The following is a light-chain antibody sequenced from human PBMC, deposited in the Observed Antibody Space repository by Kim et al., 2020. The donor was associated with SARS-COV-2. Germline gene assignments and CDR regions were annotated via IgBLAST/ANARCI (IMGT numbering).Light chain of an antibody. CDR1: SGHSSFA. Sequence: QLVLTQSPSASASLGASVKLTCTLSSGHSSFAIAWHQQQPGRGPRYLMKLNSDGSHIQGDGIPDRFSGSSSGAERYLTISSLQSEDEADYYCQTWGTGIRVFGGGTQLTVL. V-gene: IGLV4-69*01. CDR2: LNSDGSH. CDR3: QTWGTGIRV. J-gene: IGLJ3*02.